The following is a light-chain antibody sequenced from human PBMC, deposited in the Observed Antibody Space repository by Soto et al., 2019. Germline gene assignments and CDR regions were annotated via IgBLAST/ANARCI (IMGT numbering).Light chain of an antibody. CDR1: QSVSSSY. CDR2: GAS. CDR3: QQYAT. J-gene: IGKJ4*01. Sequence: EIVLRQSPGTLSLSPGERATLSCRASQSVSSSYLAWYQQKPGQAPRLLIYGASSRATGIPDRFSGSGSGTDFTLTISRLEPEDFAVYYCQQYATFGGGTKVDIK. V-gene: IGKV3-20*01.